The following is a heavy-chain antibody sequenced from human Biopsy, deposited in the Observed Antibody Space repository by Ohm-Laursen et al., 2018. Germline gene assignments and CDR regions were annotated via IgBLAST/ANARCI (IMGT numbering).Heavy chain of an antibody. V-gene: IGHV3-74*01. CDR2: INIDGSVT. CDR1: GFTFSSYW. CDR3: ARIFLVGVTPGYGMDV. J-gene: IGHJ6*02. Sequence: LSLTCAASGFTFSSYWMHWVRQAPGKGLGWVSCINIDGSVTRYADADSVKGRFTISRDDAKNSLYLQMNSLRAEDTALYYCARIFLVGVTPGYGMDVWGQGTTVTVSS. D-gene: IGHD1-26*01.